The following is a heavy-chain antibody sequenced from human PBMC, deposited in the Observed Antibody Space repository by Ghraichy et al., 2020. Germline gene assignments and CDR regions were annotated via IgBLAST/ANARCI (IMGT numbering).Heavy chain of an antibody. CDR2: ISSSSSTI. J-gene: IGHJ4*02. CDR1: GFTFSSYS. Sequence: GESLNISCAASGFTFSSYSMNWVRQAPGKGLEWVSYISSSSSTIYYADSVKGRFTISRDNAKNSLYLQMNSLRDEDTAVYYCARDRMVRGVRASDYWGQGTLVTISS. CDR3: ARDRMVRGVRASDY. D-gene: IGHD3-10*01. V-gene: IGHV3-48*02.